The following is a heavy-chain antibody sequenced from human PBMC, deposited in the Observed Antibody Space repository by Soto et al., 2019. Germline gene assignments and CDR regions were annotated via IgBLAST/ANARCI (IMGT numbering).Heavy chain of an antibody. D-gene: IGHD6-6*01. CDR2: ISYDGSNK. Sequence: QVQLVESGGGVVQPGRSLRLSCAASGFTFSSYAMHWVRQAPGKGLEWVAVISYDGSNKYYADSVKGRFTISRDNSKNTLYLQMNSLRAEDTAVYYCARDRKAARVFDYWGQGTLVTVSS. J-gene: IGHJ4*02. CDR1: GFTFSSYA. V-gene: IGHV3-30-3*01. CDR3: ARDRKAARVFDY.